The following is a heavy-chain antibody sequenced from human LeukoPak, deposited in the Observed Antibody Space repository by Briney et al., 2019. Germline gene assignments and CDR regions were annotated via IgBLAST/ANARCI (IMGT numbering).Heavy chain of an antibody. Sequence: GRSLRLSCAASGFTFSTYSMNWVRQAPGKGLEWVSAISGSGGSTYYADSVKGRFTISRDNSKNTLYLQMNTLRAEDTAIYYCAKVWRGHYYDYWGQGTLVTVSS. D-gene: IGHD1-1*01. V-gene: IGHV3-23*01. CDR1: GFTFSTYS. CDR3: AKVWRGHYYDY. J-gene: IGHJ4*02. CDR2: ISGSGGST.